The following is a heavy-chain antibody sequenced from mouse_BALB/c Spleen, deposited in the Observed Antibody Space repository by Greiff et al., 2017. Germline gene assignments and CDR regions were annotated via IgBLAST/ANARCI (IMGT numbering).Heavy chain of an antibody. CDR1: GFSLTNSG. Sequence: VQLVESGPGLVAPSQSLSIKCTVSGFSLTNSGVHWVRQSPGKGLEWLGVIWGDGSTNYNSAFKSRLSISKDNSKSQVFLKMNSLQTDDTARYYCAKPQKDYWGQGTSVTVSS. J-gene: IGHJ4*01. V-gene: IGHV2-6-6*01. CDR3: AKPQKDY. CDR2: IWGDGST.